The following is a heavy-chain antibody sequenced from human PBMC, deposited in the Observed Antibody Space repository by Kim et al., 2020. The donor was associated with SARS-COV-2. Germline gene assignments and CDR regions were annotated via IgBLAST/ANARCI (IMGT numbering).Heavy chain of an antibody. D-gene: IGHD3-22*01. CDR2: IYYSGST. CDR3: ARQTAYYDSRGYPFDY. CDR1: GGSISNYY. Sequence: SETLSLSCTVSGGSISNYYWSWIRQPPGKGLEWIGYIYYSGSTNYNPSLKSRVTISVVTSKNQFSLKLSSVTAADTAVYYCARQTAYYDSRGYPFDYWGQGILVTVSS. J-gene: IGHJ4*02. V-gene: IGHV4-59*01.